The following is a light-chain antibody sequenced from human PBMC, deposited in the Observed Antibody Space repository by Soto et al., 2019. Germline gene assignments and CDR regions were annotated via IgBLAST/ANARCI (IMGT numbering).Light chain of an antibody. CDR2: QDS. V-gene: IGLV3-1*01. J-gene: IGLJ2*01. Sequence: SYELTQPPSVSVSPGQTASITCSGDKLGDKYTCWYQQKPGQSPVLVIYQDSKRPSGIPERFSGSNSGTTATLTISGTQPMDEGAYYCQAWDSTIVLFGGGTKLTVL. CDR1: KLGDKY. CDR3: QAWDSTIVL.